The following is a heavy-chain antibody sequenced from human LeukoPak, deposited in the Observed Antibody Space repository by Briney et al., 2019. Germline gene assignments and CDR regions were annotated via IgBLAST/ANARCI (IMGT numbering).Heavy chain of an antibody. D-gene: IGHD3-22*01. Sequence: GGSLRLSCAASGFTFSDYYMSWIRQAPGKGLEWVSYISSSGSTIYYADSVKGRFTISRDNAKNSLYLQMNSLRAEDTAVYYCARDNSELDDSSGYYWGDYFDYWGQGTLVTVSS. CDR1: GFTFSDYY. CDR2: ISSSGSTI. CDR3: ARDNSELDDSSGYYWGDYFDY. J-gene: IGHJ4*02. V-gene: IGHV3-11*01.